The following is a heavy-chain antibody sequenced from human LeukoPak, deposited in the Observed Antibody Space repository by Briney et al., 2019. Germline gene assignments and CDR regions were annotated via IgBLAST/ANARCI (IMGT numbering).Heavy chain of an antibody. CDR2: IYYRGST. D-gene: IGHD3-10*01. J-gene: IGHJ4*02. Sequence: PSETLSLTCPLSAGSITSEYWRWIRHPPGEGLGWIVYIYYRGSTNYNPSLKSRVTISVDTSKNQFSLKLSSVTAADTAVYYCARHHSLWFGELFFDCWGQGTLVTVSS. V-gene: IGHV4-59*08. CDR3: ARHHSLWFGELFFDC. CDR1: AGSITSEY.